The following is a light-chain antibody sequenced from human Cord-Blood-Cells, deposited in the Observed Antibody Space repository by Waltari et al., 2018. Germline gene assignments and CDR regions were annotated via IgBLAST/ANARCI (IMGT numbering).Light chain of an antibody. CDR1: SSDVGGYNY. Sequence: QSALTQPASVSGSPGQSITISCTGTSSDVGGYNYVSWYQQPPGKAPKLMIYDVSNRPSGVSNRFSGSKSGNTAPLTISGLQAEDEADYYCSSYTSSSTLVVFGTGTKVTVL. CDR3: SSYTSSSTLVV. CDR2: DVS. J-gene: IGLJ1*01. V-gene: IGLV2-14*01.